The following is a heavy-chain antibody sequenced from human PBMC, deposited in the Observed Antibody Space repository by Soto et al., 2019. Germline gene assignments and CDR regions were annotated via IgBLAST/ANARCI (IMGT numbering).Heavy chain of an antibody. J-gene: IGHJ5*02. CDR3: ARGMVRARKGFDA. Sequence: QVQLVQSGAEVKKPGASVKVSCKASGYTFTSYGISWVRQAPGQGLEWMGWISAYNGNTNYALKLQGRVTMTTDTPTSTAYMELLSLRSDEAAGYCCARGMVRARKGFDAWGQGTLVTVSS. CDR2: ISAYNGNT. D-gene: IGHD3-10*01. CDR1: GYTFTSYG. V-gene: IGHV1-18*01.